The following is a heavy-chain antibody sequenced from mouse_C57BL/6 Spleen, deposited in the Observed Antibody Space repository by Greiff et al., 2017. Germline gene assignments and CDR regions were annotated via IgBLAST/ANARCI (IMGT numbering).Heavy chain of an antibody. J-gene: IGHJ1*03. CDR1: GYAFSSSW. CDR3: GRDQAFWYFDV. Sequence: QVQLQQSGPELVKPGASVKISCKASGYAFSSSWMNWVKQRPGQGLEWIGRIYPGDGVTNYNGKFKGKATLTADNSSSTAYMHLSSLTSEDSAVYICGRDQAFWYFDVWGTGTTVTVSS. CDR2: IYPGDGVT. V-gene: IGHV1-82*01. D-gene: IGHD3-2*02.